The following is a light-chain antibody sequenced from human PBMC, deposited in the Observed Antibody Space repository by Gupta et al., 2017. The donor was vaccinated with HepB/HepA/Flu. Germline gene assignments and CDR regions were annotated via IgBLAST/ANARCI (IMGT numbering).Light chain of an antibody. V-gene: IGLV3-1*01. J-gene: IGLJ1*01. Sequence: SYELTQPPSVSVSPGQTASITCSGDKLGDKYACWYQQKPAQSIVQGIYQDSKRPSGIPERFYGANSATKANLDISGTQAMDDSYDYCQGWNSSTAGLGTGTKLTVL. CDR3: QGWNSSTAG. CDR2: QDS. CDR1: KLGDKY.